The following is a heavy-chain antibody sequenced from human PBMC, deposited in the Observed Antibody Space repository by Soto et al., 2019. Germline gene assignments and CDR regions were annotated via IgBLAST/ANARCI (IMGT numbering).Heavy chain of an antibody. CDR3: ARAVGAVAGHFDY. V-gene: IGHV3-48*01. J-gene: IGHJ4*02. D-gene: IGHD6-19*01. CDR1: GFTFSSYS. Sequence: VQLVESGGGLVQPGGSLRLSCAASGFTFSSYSMNWVRQAPGKGLEWVSYISSSSSTIYYADSVKGRFTISRDNAKNSLYLQMNSLRAEDTAVYYCARAVGAVAGHFDYWGQGTLVTVSS. CDR2: ISSSSSTI.